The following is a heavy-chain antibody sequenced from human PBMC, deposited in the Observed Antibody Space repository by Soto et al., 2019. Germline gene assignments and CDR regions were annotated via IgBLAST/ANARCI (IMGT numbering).Heavy chain of an antibody. V-gene: IGHV3-23*01. D-gene: IGHD3-10*01. CDR1: GFTFSSYA. Sequence: PGGSLRLSCAASGFTFSSYAMSWVRQAPGQGLEWVSAISGSGGSTSYADSVTGRFTISRDNSKNKVYLQIDSLGPADTAVYYCAKVGVRGVPSYYSMDVWGQGTTVTVSS. J-gene: IGHJ6*02. CDR2: ISGSGGST. CDR3: AKVGVRGVPSYYSMDV.